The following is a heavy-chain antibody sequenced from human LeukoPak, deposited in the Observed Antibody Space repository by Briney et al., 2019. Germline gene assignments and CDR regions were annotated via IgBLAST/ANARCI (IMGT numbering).Heavy chain of an antibody. CDR2: IIPIFGTA. D-gene: IGHD2-2*02. J-gene: IGHJ4*02. CDR3: ASPNGYCSSTSCYSFDY. Sequence: GASVKVSCKASGGTFSSYAISWVRQAPGQGLEWMGGIIPIFGTANYAQKFQGRVTITTDDSTSTAYMELSSLRAEGTAVYYCASPNGYCSSTSCYSFDYWGQGTLVTVSS. CDR1: GGTFSSYA. V-gene: IGHV1-69*05.